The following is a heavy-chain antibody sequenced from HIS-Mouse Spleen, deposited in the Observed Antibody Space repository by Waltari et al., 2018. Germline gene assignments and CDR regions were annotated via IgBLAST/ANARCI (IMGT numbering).Heavy chain of an antibody. CDR1: VGSFSSSSSH. CDR2: IYYSGST. J-gene: IGHJ2*01. Sequence: QLQLQESGPGLVKPSETLSPTCPFSVGSFSSSSSHWAWIRQPPGKGLEWIGSIYYSGSTYYNPSLKSRVTISVDTSKNQFSLKLSSVTAADTAVYYCAREIPYSSSWYDWYFDLWGRGTLVTVSS. D-gene: IGHD6-13*01. CDR3: AREIPYSSSWYDWYFDL. V-gene: IGHV4-39*07.